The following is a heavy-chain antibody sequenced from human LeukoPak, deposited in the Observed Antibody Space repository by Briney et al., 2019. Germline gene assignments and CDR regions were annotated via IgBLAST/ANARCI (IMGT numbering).Heavy chain of an antibody. V-gene: IGHV3-30*02. J-gene: IGHJ3*02. CDR2: IQYDGSNK. D-gene: IGHD3-16*01. Sequence: PGGSLRLSCAASGFTFSSYGMHWVRQAPGKGLEWVAFIQYDGSNKYYADSVKGRFTISRDNSKNSLYLQMNSLRAEDTAVYYCARGWGAFDIWGQGTMVTVSS. CDR3: ARGWGAFDI. CDR1: GFTFSSYG.